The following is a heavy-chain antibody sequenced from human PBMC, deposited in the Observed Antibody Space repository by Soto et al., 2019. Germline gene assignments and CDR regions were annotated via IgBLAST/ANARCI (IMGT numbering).Heavy chain of an antibody. CDR3: ARDLRYFDWLPYY. V-gene: IGHV1-2*02. D-gene: IGHD3-9*01. J-gene: IGHJ4*02. CDR2: INPNSGGT. CDR1: GYTFTGYY. Sequence: GASVKVSCNASGYTFTGYYMHWVRQAPGQGLEWMGWINPNSGGTNYAQKFQGRVTMTRDTSISTAYMELSRLRSDDTAVYYCARDLRYFDWLPYYWGQGTLVTVSS.